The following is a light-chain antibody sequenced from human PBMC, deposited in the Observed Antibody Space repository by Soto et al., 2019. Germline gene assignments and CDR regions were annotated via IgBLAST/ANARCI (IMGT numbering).Light chain of an antibody. J-gene: IGKJ2*01. CDR1: QSFSNTY. Sequence: EIVLTQSPGTLSLSPGERATLSCRASQSFSNTYLGWYQQKPGQAPRLLIYAASYRATDIPDRFSGSGSGTDFTLTISRLEPEDFAVYYCQHYGSSPYTFGQGTKLEIK. V-gene: IGKV3-20*01. CDR3: QHYGSSPYT. CDR2: AAS.